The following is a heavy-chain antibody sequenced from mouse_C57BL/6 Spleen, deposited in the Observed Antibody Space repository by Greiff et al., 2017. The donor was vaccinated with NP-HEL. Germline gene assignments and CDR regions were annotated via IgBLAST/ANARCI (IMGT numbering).Heavy chain of an antibody. Sequence: QVQLQQPGAELVKPGASVKLSCKASGYTFTSYWMQWVKQRPGQGLEWIGEIYPSDSYTNYNQKFKGKATLTVDTSSSTAYMQLSSLTSEDSAVYYCARGSSYRDFDYWGQGTTLTVSS. CDR2: IYPSDSYT. V-gene: IGHV1-50*01. J-gene: IGHJ2*01. CDR1: GYTFTSYW. D-gene: IGHD1-1*01. CDR3: ARGSSYRDFDY.